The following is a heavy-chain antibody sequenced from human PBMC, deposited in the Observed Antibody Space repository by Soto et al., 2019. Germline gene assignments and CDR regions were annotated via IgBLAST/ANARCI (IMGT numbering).Heavy chain of an antibody. V-gene: IGHV3-30*16. CDR1: GFIFGSYA. CDR2: VSTDGSTP. D-gene: IGHD3-3*01. J-gene: IGHJ5*02. CDR3: AKSYDLWSPYLSFGDQRDP. Sequence: QVQLVESGGGVVQPGESLRLSCAASGFIFGSYAMNWVRQVPGKGPAWVAVVSTDGSTPDYADSVRGRITISRDNSKSTPFLRMNSLRPDDTAIYFCAKSYDLWSPYLSFGDQRDPWGQGTLVTVSS.